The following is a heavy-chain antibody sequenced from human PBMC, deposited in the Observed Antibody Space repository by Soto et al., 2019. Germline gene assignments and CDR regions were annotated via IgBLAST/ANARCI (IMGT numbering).Heavy chain of an antibody. J-gene: IGHJ5*02. CDR2: ISGSGGST. D-gene: IGHD6-13*01. Sequence: EVQLLESGGGLVQPGGSLRLSCAASGFTFSSYAMSWVRQAPGKGLEWVSAISGSGGSTYYADSVKGRFTISRDNSKNTLYLQMNSLRAEDTAVYYCAKDRFRRQLVWRFVGWFDPWGQGTLVTVSS. CDR3: AKDRFRRQLVWRFVGWFDP. CDR1: GFTFSSYA. V-gene: IGHV3-23*01.